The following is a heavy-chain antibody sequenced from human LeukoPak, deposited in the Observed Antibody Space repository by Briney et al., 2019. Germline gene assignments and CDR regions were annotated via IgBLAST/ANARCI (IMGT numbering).Heavy chain of an antibody. CDR1: GGSISSYY. V-gene: IGHV4-59*12. J-gene: IGHJ3*02. CDR3: ARATYYDLGGAFDI. D-gene: IGHD3-3*01. CDR2: IYHSGST. Sequence: SETLSLTCTVSGGSISSYYWSWIRQPPGKGLEWIGYIYHSGSTYYNPSLKSRVTISVDRSKNQFSLKLSSVTAADTAVYYCARATYYDLGGAFDIWGQGTKVTVSS.